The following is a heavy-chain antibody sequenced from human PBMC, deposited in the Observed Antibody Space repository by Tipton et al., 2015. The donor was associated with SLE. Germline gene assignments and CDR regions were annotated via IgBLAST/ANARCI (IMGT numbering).Heavy chain of an antibody. Sequence: VQLVQSGAEVTKPGASVRVSCRAPTYYIHWVRQAPGQGLEWMGWMNPTSGNTGYAQKFQGRVTMTRDTSISTAYMELSSLRSEDTAVYYCARGGTGMPYYWGQGTLVTVSS. CDR3: ARGGTGMPYY. D-gene: IGHD1-1*01. V-gene: IGHV1-8*02. CDR1: TYY. CDR2: MNPTSGNT. J-gene: IGHJ4*02.